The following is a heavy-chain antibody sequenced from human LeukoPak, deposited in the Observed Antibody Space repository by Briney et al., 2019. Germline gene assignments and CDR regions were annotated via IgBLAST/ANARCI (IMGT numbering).Heavy chain of an antibody. Sequence: GGSLRLSCAASGFTFSRYWMTWVRQAPGKGLEWVANIKQDGTEKYYVDSVKGRFTISRDNAKSSLYLQMNSLRAEDTAVYYCAKLPYGDYNHHWGQGTLVTVSS. J-gene: IGHJ5*02. CDR3: AKLPYGDYNHH. D-gene: IGHD4-17*01. CDR1: GFTFSRYW. V-gene: IGHV3-7*05. CDR2: IKQDGTEK.